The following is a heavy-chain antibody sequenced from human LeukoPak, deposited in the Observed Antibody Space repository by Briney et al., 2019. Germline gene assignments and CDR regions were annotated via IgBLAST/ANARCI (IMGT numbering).Heavy chain of an antibody. D-gene: IGHD4-23*01. CDR2: IYYSGST. Sequence: SETLSLTCTVSGGSISSSSYYWGWIRQPPGKGLEWIGSIYYSGSTYYNPSLKSRVTISVDTSKNQFSLKLSSVTAADTAVYYCARHRWLLHSRPFDPWGQGTLVTVSS. V-gene: IGHV4-39*01. CDR3: ARHRWLLHSRPFDP. CDR1: GGSISSSSYY. J-gene: IGHJ5*02.